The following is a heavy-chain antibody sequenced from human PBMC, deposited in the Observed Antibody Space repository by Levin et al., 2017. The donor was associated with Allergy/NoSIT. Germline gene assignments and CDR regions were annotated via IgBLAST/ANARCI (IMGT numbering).Heavy chain of an antibody. CDR1: GGSISSYY. J-gene: IGHJ6*02. V-gene: IGHV4-59*01. D-gene: IGHD3-10*01. CDR2: IYYSGST. Sequence: GSLRLSCTVSGGSISSYYWSWIRQPPGKGLEWIGYIYYSGSTNYNPSLKSRVTISVDTSKNQFSLKLSSVTAADTAVYYCARDRGVDRFMVRGGYGMDVWGQGTTVTVSS. CDR3: ARDRGVDRFMVRGGYGMDV.